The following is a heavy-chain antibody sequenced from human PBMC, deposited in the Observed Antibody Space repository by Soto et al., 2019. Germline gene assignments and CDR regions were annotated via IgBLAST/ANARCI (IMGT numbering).Heavy chain of an antibody. CDR3: ATVVEH. CDR1: GITFSGFW. J-gene: IGHJ4*02. Sequence: VPLVESGGGSVQPGGSLRLSCVASGITFSGFWMHWVRQVPGKGLVWVARVDSAGSGTSYADSVKGRFTISRDNAKNTRSLRVDSRGVEGTAVYYCATVVEHWGQGIPVTVSP. D-gene: IGHD3-16*02. V-gene: IGHV3-74*01. CDR2: VDSAGSGT.